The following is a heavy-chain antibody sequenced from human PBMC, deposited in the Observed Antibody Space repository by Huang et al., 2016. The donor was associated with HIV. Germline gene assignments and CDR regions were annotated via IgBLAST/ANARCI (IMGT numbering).Heavy chain of an antibody. CDR2: FNSNTGNP. V-gene: IGHV7-4-1*02. Sequence: QVQLVQSGSELKKPGASVKVYCKASGYNFTSYDMNWVRQAPGKGLEWMGWFNSNTGNPTYAQGFTGLVVFSLDTSVSTTYLQSSSLKAEDTAVYYCARDQGFDYWGQGTLVTVSS. J-gene: IGHJ4*02. CDR1: GYNFTSYD. CDR3: ARDQGFDY.